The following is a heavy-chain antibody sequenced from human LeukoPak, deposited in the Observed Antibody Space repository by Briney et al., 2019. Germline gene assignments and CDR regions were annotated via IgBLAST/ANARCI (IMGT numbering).Heavy chain of an antibody. CDR2: ISGSGGST. D-gene: IGHD5-18*01. Sequence: TGGSLRLSCAASGFTFSSYAMSWVRQAPGRGLEWVSAISGSGGSTYYADSVKGRFTISRDNSKNTLYLHMNSLRAEDTAVYYCATSGYSYGYVDYWGQGTLVTVSS. CDR1: GFTFSSYA. V-gene: IGHV3-23*01. CDR3: ATSGYSYGYVDY. J-gene: IGHJ4*02.